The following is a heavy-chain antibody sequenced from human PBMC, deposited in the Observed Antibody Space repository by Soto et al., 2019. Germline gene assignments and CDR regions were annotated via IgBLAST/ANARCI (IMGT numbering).Heavy chain of an antibody. D-gene: IGHD3-10*01. CDR1: GFTFSSYA. CDR3: VNRRRGRFGETLYGIDV. V-gene: IGHV3-23*01. Sequence: PGGSLRLSCAASGFTFSSYAMSWVRRAPGKGLEWVSAISGSGGSTYYADSVKGRFTISRDNSKNTLYLQMNSLKAEDTGVDYCVNRRRGRFGETLYGIDVWGQGTTVTVSS. J-gene: IGHJ6*02. CDR2: ISGSGGST.